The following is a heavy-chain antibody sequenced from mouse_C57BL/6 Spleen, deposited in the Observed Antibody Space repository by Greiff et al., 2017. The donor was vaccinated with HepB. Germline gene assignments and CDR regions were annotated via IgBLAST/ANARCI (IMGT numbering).Heavy chain of an antibody. D-gene: IGHD2-1*01. J-gene: IGHJ2*01. CDR3: ARWNGNFGYFDY. CDR1: GYTFTSYW. V-gene: IGHV1-55*01. CDR2: IYPRSGNT. Sequence: VQLQQPGAELVKPGASVKMSCKASGYTFTSYWITWVKQRPGQGLEWIGDIYPRSGNTYYNEKFKGKATLTADKSSSTAYMELRSLTSEDSAVYFCARWNGNFGYFDYWGQGTTLTVSS.